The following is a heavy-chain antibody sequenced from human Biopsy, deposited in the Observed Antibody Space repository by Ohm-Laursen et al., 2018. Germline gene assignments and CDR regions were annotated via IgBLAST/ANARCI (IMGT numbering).Heavy chain of an antibody. Sequence: GASVKVSCKVSGYAVTEFSMRWVRQAPGKGLEWMGGVAPENGRIVYSQKFQGRVTMTEDTSTSTAYMEVWRLRSDDTAVYYCAADINVWNVNYWGQGTQVIVSS. J-gene: IGHJ4*02. V-gene: IGHV1-24*01. D-gene: IGHD1-1*01. CDR3: AADINVWNVNY. CDR2: VAPENGRI. CDR1: GYAVTEFS.